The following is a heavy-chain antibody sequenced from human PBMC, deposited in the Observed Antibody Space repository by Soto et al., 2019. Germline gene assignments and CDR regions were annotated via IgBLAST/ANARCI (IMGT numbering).Heavy chain of an antibody. V-gene: IGHV3-30-3*01. D-gene: IGHD5-12*01. J-gene: IGHJ4*02. CDR3: ARGGSGYSGYDWGY. CDR2: ISYEGSNK. Sequence: QVQLVESGGGVVQPGRSLRLSCAASGFTFSSYAMHWVRQAPGKGLEWVAVISYEGSNKYYADSVKGRFTIARDNSKNSLYRQENSPRAEDTAVYYGARGGSGYSGYDWGYWGQGTLGTVSS. CDR1: GFTFSSYA.